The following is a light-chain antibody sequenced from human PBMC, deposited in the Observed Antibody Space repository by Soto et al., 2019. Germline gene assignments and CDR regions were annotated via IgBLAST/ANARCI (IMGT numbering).Light chain of an antibody. J-gene: IGLJ1*01. CDR3: GSWDSSLSAYV. Sequence: QSVLTQPPSVSGAPGQRVTISCTGGSSNIGAHYDVHWYQQLPGTAPKLLIYDDDKRPSGIPDRFSGSKSGTSATLGITGFQTGDEADHYCGSWDSSLSAYVFGTGTKVTVL. CDR1: SSNIGAHYD. V-gene: IGLV1-51*01. CDR2: DDD.